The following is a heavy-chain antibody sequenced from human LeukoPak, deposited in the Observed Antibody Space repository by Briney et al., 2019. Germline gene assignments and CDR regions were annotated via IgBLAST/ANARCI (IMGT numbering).Heavy chain of an antibody. D-gene: IGHD2-15*01. J-gene: IGHJ5*02. CDR2: ISSSSSYI. CDR3: ARDTPDIVVVVP. CDR1: GFTLSIYS. V-gene: IGHV3-21*01. Sequence: PGGSLRLSCAASGFTLSIYSRNWVRQAPGKGLEWVSSISSSSSYIYYADSVKGRFTISRDNAKNSLYLQMNSLRAEHTAVYYCARDTPDIVVVVPWGQGTLVTVSS.